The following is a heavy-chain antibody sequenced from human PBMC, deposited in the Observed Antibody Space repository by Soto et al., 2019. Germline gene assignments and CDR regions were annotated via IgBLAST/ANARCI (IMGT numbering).Heavy chain of an antibody. Sequence: QITLKESGPTLVQPTQTLTLPCAFSGFSLTSSGVAVGWVRQPPGRALEWLALIYWDDDKRYSPSLKSRLTITKDTSKNQVVLTMTNMDPVDTATYYCAHSLAWKSATLDYWGQGTLVTVSS. D-gene: IGHD1-1*01. J-gene: IGHJ4*02. CDR3: AHSLAWKSATLDY. CDR1: GFSLTSSGVA. V-gene: IGHV2-5*02. CDR2: IYWDDDK.